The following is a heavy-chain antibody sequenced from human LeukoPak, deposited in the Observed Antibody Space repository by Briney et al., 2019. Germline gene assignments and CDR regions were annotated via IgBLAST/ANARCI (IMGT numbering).Heavy chain of an antibody. D-gene: IGHD3-10*01. J-gene: IGHJ6*03. CDR2: IHASGNT. Sequence: KPSETLSLTCTFSGGSINNFYWGWIRQPARKGLEWIGRIHASGNTNYNPSLKSRVTMSVDTSKNQFSLRLSSVTAADTAVYYCARGSNYYGSGSAYYYYMDVWGKGTTVTVSS. CDR1: GGSINNFY. V-gene: IGHV4-4*07. CDR3: ARGSNYYGSGSAYYYYMDV.